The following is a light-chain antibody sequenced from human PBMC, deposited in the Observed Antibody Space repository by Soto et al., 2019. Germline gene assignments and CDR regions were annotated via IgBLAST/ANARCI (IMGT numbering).Light chain of an antibody. Sequence: EIVLTQSPATLSLSPGERAALSCRASQSVGSYLAWYQQKPGQSPRLLIYDASNRATGIPARFSGSGSGTDFTLTISSLEPEEFAVYYCQQRSNWPLTFGGGTKVDIK. CDR2: DAS. V-gene: IGKV3-11*01. CDR1: QSVGSY. J-gene: IGKJ4*01. CDR3: QQRSNWPLT.